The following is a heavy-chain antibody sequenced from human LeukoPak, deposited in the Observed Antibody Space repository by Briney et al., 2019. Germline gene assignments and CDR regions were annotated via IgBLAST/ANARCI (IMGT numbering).Heavy chain of an antibody. V-gene: IGHV1-46*01. CDR3: ARAPDDILTGYYSVTDAFDI. CDR1: GYTFTSYY. J-gene: IGHJ3*02. Sequence: GASVKVSCKASGYTFTSYYMHWVRQAPGQGLEWMGIINPSGGSTSYAQKFQGRVTMTRDMSTSTVYMELSSLRSEDTALYYCARAPDDILTGYYSVTDAFDIWGQGTMVTVSS. D-gene: IGHD3-9*01. CDR2: INPSGGST.